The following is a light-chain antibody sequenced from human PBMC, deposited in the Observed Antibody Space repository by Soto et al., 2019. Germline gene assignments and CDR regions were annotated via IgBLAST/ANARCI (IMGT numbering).Light chain of an antibody. CDR3: QQYKDFWT. CDR2: QAS. Sequence: DIQMTQSPSTLSAYIGDRVAITCRASQSISRWLAWYQQRPGRAPKLLISQASSLESGVPSRFSGSGSGTDFTLTISSLQPEDFATYYCQQYKDFWTFGQGTKVDIK. V-gene: IGKV1-5*03. CDR1: QSISRW. J-gene: IGKJ1*01.